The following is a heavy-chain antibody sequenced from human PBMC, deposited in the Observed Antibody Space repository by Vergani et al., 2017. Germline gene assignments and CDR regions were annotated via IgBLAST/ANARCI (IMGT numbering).Heavy chain of an antibody. CDR3: ARDPAGYYYDSSGYYPLDY. V-gene: IGHV4-4*08. CDR1: GGSISSYY. CDR2: IYTSGST. Sequence: QVQLQESGPGLVKPSETLSLTCTVSGGSISSYYWSWIRQPPGKGLEWIGYIYTSGSTNYNPSLKSRVTISVDTSKNQFSLKLSSVTAADTAVYYCARDPAGYYYDSSGYYPLDYWGQGTLVTVSS. D-gene: IGHD3-22*01. J-gene: IGHJ4*02.